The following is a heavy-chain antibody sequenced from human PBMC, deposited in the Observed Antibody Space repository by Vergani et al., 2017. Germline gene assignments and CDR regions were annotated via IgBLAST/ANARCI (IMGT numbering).Heavy chain of an antibody. D-gene: IGHD3-22*01. CDR2: FDPEDGET. V-gene: IGHV1-24*01. CDR3: ATISYYYDSSGYYYSXFQH. Sequence: QVQLVQSGAEVKKPGASVKVSCKVSGYTLTELSMHWVRQAPGKGLEWMGGFDPEDGETIYAQKFQGRVTMTEDTSTDTAYMELSSLRSEDTAVYYCATISYYYDSSGYYYSXFQHWGQGTLVTVSS. CDR1: GYTLTELS. J-gene: IGHJ1*01.